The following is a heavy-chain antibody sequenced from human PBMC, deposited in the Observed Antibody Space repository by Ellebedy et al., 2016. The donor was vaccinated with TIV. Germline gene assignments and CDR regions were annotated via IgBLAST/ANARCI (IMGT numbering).Heavy chain of an antibody. J-gene: IGHJ4*02. CDR2: THPTRGT. CDR1: GASISSDKW. D-gene: IGHD1-1*01. CDR3: ARGGNWQFDY. V-gene: IGHV4-4*02. Sequence: SETLSLTCAVSGASISSDKWWTWVRQPPGTGLEWIGETHPTRGTNYNPSLKSRVTMSVDKSKNQFSLNLNSVTAADTAVYYCARGGNWQFDYWGQGTLVTVSS.